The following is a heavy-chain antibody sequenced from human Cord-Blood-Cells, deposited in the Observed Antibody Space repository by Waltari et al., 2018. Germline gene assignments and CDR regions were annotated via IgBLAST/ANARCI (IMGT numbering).Heavy chain of an antibody. CDR2: ISYDGSNK. D-gene: IGHD6-13*01. CDR3: ARGIPTAAGIDY. CDR1: GFTCSSYA. J-gene: IGHJ4*02. Sequence: VQLLESGGGLVQPGGSLRLSCAASGFTCSSYAMHWVRQAPGKGLEWVAVISYDGSNKYYADSVKGRFTISRDNSKNTLYLQMNSLRAEDTAVYYCARGIPTAAGIDYWGQGTLVTVSS. V-gene: IGHV3-30*04.